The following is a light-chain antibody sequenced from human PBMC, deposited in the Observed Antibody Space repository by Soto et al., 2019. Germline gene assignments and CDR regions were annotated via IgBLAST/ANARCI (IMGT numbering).Light chain of an antibody. CDR2: KAS. CDR3: QQYNSYPIT. J-gene: IGKJ5*01. Sequence: DIQMTQSPSTLSASVGDRVTITCRASPSISSWLAWYQQKPVKAPKLLIYKASSLEGGVPSRFSGSGSGTEFTLTISSLQPDDFATYYCQQYNSYPITFGQGTRLEIK. CDR1: PSISSW. V-gene: IGKV1-5*03.